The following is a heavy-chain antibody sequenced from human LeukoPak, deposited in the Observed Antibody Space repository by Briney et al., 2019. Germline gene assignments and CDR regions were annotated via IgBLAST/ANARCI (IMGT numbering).Heavy chain of an antibody. CDR3: ARWVAVSSSGAGDY. V-gene: IGHV4-39*01. CDR2: IYYSGST. D-gene: IGHD6-19*01. Sequence: SETLSLTCTVSGGSISSSSYYWGWIRQPPGKGLEWIGSIYYSGSTYYNPSLKSRVTISVDTSKNQFSLKLSSVAAADTAVYYCARWVAVSSSGAGDYWGQGTLVTVSS. CDR1: GGSISSSSYY. J-gene: IGHJ4*02.